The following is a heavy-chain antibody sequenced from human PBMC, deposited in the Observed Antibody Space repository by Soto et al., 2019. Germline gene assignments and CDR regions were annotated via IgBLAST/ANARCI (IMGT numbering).Heavy chain of an antibody. CDR3: ASAAGAYDN. V-gene: IGHV3-33*03. CDR2: IWSDGSNK. Sequence: QVQLVESGGGVVQPGRSLRLSCAASGLRFSSYGMHWVRQAPGKGLEWVAVIWSDGSNKYYADSVKGRFTISRDNSKNTVYLQMNSLRVEDTDVYYCASAAGAYDNWGQGALVTVSS. D-gene: IGHD1-26*01. J-gene: IGHJ4*02. CDR1: GLRFSSYG.